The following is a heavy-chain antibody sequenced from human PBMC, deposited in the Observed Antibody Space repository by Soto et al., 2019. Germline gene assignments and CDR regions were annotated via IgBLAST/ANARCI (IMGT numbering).Heavy chain of an antibody. D-gene: IGHD4-17*01. V-gene: IGHV4-39*01. CDR3: ARLSGGTTALYYYYYMDV. CDR2: IYYSGST. J-gene: IGHJ6*03. Sequence: SECLSQTCTVSDSSISSSSYYMGWIRQPPGKGLEWIGSIYYSGSTYYNLSLESRVTMSVDTSKNQFSLKLSSVTAADTAVYYCARLSGGTTALYYYYYMDVWGKGTTVTVSS. CDR1: DSSISSSSYY.